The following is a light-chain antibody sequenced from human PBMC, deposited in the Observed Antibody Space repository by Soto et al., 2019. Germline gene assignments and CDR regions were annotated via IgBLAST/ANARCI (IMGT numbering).Light chain of an antibody. CDR1: QSLXSR. J-gene: IGKJ1*01. CDR2: KAS. Sequence: DIQLTQSPSTLCGSVGDGVTITCRPSQSLXSRLDWYQQKPGKAPKVRXYKASTLKRGGPSRLSGSGSGTEFTLTISSLHPDDFANYYCQHYNSYSWTFGQGTKVDIK. CDR3: QHYNSYSWT. V-gene: IGKV1-5*03.